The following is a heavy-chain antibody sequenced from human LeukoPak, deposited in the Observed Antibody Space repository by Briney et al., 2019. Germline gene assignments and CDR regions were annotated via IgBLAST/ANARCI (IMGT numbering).Heavy chain of an antibody. J-gene: IGHJ4*02. V-gene: IGHV1-2*02. CDR2: INPNSGDT. Sequence: ASVKVSCKASGYTFTGYYIHWVRQAPGQGLEWMAWINPNSGDTDCAQKFQGRVSMTRDTSISTAYMGLSRLTSDDTAVYYCAILLGATTKFDSWGQGTPVTVSS. D-gene: IGHD1-26*01. CDR1: GYTFTGYY. CDR3: AILLGATTKFDS.